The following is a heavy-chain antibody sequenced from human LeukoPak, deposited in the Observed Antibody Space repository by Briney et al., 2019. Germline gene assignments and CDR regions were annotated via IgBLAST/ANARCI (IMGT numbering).Heavy chain of an antibody. CDR2: INPNSGGT. J-gene: IGHJ4*02. V-gene: IGHV1-2*02. CDR3: AGFTRDSDSSGYYPDY. CDR1: GYTFTGYY. Sequence: ASVKVSCKASGYTFTGYYMHWVRQAPGQGLEWMGWINPNSGGTNYAQKFQGRVTMTRDTSISTAYMELSRLRSDDTAVYYCAGFTRDSDSSGYYPDYWGQGTLVTVSS. D-gene: IGHD3-22*01.